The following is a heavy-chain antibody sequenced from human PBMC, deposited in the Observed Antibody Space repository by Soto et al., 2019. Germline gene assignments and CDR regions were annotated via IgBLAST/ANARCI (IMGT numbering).Heavy chain of an antibody. Sequence: GSLRPSCAASVLTFSSYEMNWVRQAPGKGLEWVSYISSSGSTIYYADSVKGRFTISRDNAKNSLYLQMNSLRAEDTAVYYCASAPGTTHSQNYYFDYWGQGTLVTVSS. CDR2: ISSSGSTI. D-gene: IGHD1-7*01. J-gene: IGHJ4*02. CDR1: VLTFSSYE. V-gene: IGHV3-48*03. CDR3: ASAPGTTHSQNYYFDY.